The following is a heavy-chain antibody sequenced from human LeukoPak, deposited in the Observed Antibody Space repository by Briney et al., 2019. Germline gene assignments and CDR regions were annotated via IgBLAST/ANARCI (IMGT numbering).Heavy chain of an antibody. CDR3: ARDSGTEEGWFDP. CDR1: GYTFTKYT. V-gene: IGHV1-3*01. CDR2: IIAGNGNP. Sequence: ASVKVSCKASGYTFTKYTIHWVRQAPGQRLQWMGWIIAGNGNPRYSQNFKGRVTFTRDTSATTAYMELSSLKFEDTAVYYCARDSGTEEGWFDPWGQGTLVTVCS. J-gene: IGHJ5*02.